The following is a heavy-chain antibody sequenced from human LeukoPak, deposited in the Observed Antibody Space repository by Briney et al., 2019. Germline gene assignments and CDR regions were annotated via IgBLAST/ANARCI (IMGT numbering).Heavy chain of an antibody. Sequence: ASVEISCKASGYTFTGYYMHWVRQAPGQGLEWIGRINPNSGGTNYAQKFQGRVTMTRDTSISTAYMELSRLRSDDTAVYYCARDGRIAVAAYMPLGYWGQGTLVTVSS. J-gene: IGHJ4*02. CDR2: INPNSGGT. D-gene: IGHD6-19*01. CDR1: GYTFTGYY. CDR3: ARDGRIAVAAYMPLGY. V-gene: IGHV1-2*06.